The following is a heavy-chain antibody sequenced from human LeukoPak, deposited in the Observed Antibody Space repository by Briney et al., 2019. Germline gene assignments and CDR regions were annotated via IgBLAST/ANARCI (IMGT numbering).Heavy chain of an antibody. CDR2: ISAYNGNT. CDR1: GYTFTSYG. J-gene: IGHJ3*02. Sequence: ASVKVSCKASGYTFTSYGISWVRQAPGQGLEWMGWISAYNGNTNYAQKLQGRVTMTTDTSTSTAYMELRSLRSDDTAVYYCARDKAVADSWKAFDIWGQGTMVTVSS. V-gene: IGHV1-18*01. D-gene: IGHD6-19*01. CDR3: ARDKAVADSWKAFDI.